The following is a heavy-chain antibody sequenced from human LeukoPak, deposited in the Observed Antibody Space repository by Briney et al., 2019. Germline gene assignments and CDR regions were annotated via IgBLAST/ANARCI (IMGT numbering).Heavy chain of an antibody. CDR2: ISWNSGSI. D-gene: IGHD3-16*01. Sequence: GGSLRLSCAASGFTFDDYAMHWVRQAPGKGLEWVSGISWNSGSIGYADSVKGRFTISRDNAKNSLYLQMNSLRAEDTALYYCAKSTTLGDWGFDYWGQGTLVTVSS. V-gene: IGHV3-9*01. CDR3: AKSTTLGDWGFDY. J-gene: IGHJ4*02. CDR1: GFTFDDYA.